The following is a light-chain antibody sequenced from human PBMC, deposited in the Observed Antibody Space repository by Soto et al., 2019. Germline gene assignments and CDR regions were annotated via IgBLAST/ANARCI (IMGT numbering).Light chain of an antibody. Sequence: QSALTQPPSASWTPGQRVTISCCGSSSNIGSNTVNWYQQLPGTAPKLLIYSNNQRPSGVPDRFSGSKSGTSASLAISGLQSEDEADYYCAAWDDSLNGFYVFGTGTKV. J-gene: IGLJ1*01. CDR1: SSNIGSNT. CDR2: SNN. V-gene: IGLV1-44*01. CDR3: AAWDDSLNGFYV.